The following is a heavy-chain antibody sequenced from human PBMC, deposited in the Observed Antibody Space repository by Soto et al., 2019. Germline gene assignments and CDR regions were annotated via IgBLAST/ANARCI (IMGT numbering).Heavy chain of an antibody. CDR2: IYYSGST. D-gene: IGHD3-16*01. V-gene: IGHV4-31*03. CDR3: AREGGDGVDY. Sequence: TLSLTCSVSGGSINSVNYYWSWIRQHPGKGLEWIGYIYYSGSTHYNPSLKSRVTISVDTSENQFSLKLSSVTAADTAVYYCAREGGDGVDYWGQGTLVTVSS. CDR1: GGSINSVNYY. J-gene: IGHJ4*02.